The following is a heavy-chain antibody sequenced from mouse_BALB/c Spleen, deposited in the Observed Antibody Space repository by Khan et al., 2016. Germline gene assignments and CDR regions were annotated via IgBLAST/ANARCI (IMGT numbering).Heavy chain of an antibody. V-gene: IGHV9-3-1*01. Sequence: QIQLVQSGPELKKPGETVKISCRASGYAFTNYGIHWVRQAPGKGLKWMGWIATYTGEPTYADDFKGRFAFSLETSASTAYLQINSLKNEDTATYFCARRRVLGLYDAMDYWGQGTSVTVSS. J-gene: IGHJ4*01. CDR1: GYAFTNYG. CDR2: IATYTGEP. CDR3: ARRRVLGLYDAMDY. D-gene: IGHD3-1*01.